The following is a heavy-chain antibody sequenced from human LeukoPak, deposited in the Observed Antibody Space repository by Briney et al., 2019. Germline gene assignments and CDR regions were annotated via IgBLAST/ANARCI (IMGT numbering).Heavy chain of an antibody. CDR1: GGTFSSYA. D-gene: IGHD3-9*01. J-gene: IGHJ3*02. CDR3: ARGLRHFDWLGLRDAFDI. V-gene: IGHV1-69*05. Sequence: SVKVSCKASGGTFSSYAISWVRQAPGQGLEWMGGIIPIFGTANYAQKFQGRVTLTRDTSASTAYMELSSLRSEDMAVYYCARGLRHFDWLGLRDAFDIWGQGTMVTVSS. CDR2: IIPIFGTA.